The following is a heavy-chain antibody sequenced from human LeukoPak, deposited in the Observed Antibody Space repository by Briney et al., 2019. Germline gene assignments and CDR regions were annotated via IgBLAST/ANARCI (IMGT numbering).Heavy chain of an antibody. J-gene: IGHJ5*02. D-gene: IGHD6-13*01. CDR2: IYYTGST. CDR3: ARHDRYGSTWYVNWFDP. V-gene: IGHV4-39*01. CDR1: GGSISSSSYY. Sequence: PSETLSLTCTVSGGSISSSSYYWGWIRQPPGKGLEWIGNIYYTGSTYYNPSLKSRVTISVDTSKNQFSLKLSSVTAADTAVYYCARHDRYGSTWYVNWFDPWGQGTLVTVSS.